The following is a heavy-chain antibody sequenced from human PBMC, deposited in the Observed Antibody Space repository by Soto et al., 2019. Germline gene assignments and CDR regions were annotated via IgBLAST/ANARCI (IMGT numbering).Heavy chain of an antibody. Sequence: GGAVRLSCAASGFTVSSNYMSWVRQAPGKGLEWVSVIYSGGSTYYADSVKGRFTISRDNSKNTLYLQMNSLRAEDTAVYYCARDARYSSSLGAFDIWGQGTMVPVS. CDR2: IYSGGST. J-gene: IGHJ3*02. V-gene: IGHV3-53*01. CDR3: ARDARYSSSLGAFDI. CDR1: GFTVSSNY. D-gene: IGHD6-13*01.